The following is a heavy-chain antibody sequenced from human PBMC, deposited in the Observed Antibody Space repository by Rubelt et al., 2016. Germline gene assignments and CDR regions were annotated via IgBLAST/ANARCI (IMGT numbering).Heavy chain of an antibody. CDR1: GGSISSYY. Sequence: QVQLQESGPGLVKPSETLSLTCTVSGGSISSYYWSWIRQPPGKGLEWIGYIYYSGSTNYNPSLKSRVTISLDTAKNQSSLKLTAVTAADTAVYYCAREGFNMIVGAFEIWGQGTMVTVSS. D-gene: IGHD3-22*01. CDR2: IYYSGST. J-gene: IGHJ3*02. CDR3: AREGFNMIVGAFEI. V-gene: IGHV4-59*01.